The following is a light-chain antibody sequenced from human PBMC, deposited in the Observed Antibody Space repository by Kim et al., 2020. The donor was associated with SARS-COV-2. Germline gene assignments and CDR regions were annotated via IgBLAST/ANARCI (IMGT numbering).Light chain of an antibody. CDR2: EVS. Sequence: GQSGDISCTGTSSDIGAYNYVSWYQQHPGKAPKLLIYEVSKRPSGVPDRFSGSKSGNTASLTVSGLQADDEANYYCSSYAGTNNLLFGGGTQLTVL. CDR3: SSYAGTNNLL. CDR1: SSDIGAYNY. V-gene: IGLV2-8*01. J-gene: IGLJ2*01.